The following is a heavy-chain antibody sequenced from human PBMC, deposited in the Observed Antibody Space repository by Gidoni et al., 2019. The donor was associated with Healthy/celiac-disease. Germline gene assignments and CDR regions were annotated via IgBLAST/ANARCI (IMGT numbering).Heavy chain of an antibody. J-gene: IGHJ4*02. V-gene: IGHV4-34*01. CDR1: GGSFSCYY. CDR2: INHSGST. D-gene: IGHD3-22*01. CDR3: ARGGYYYDSSGYYHGGLDY. Sequence: QVQLQQWGAGLLKPSETLSLTCAVYGGSFSCYYWSWIRQPPGKGLEWIGEINHSGSTNYNPSLKSRVTISVDTSKNQFSLKLSSVTAADTAVYYCARGGYYYDSSGYYHGGLDYWGQGTLVTVSS.